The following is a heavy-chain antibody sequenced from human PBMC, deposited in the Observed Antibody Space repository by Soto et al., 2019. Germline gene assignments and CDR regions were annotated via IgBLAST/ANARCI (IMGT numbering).Heavy chain of an antibody. J-gene: IGHJ4*02. CDR1: GGSISSGDYY. Sequence: QVQLQESGPGLVKPSQTLSLTCTVSGGSISSGDYYWSWIRQHPGKGLEWIGYIYYSGSTYYNPSLKSRVTISVDTSKNQFSLKLSSVTAADTAVYYCARECGYGDEPGGLYYFDYWGQGTLVTVSS. D-gene: IGHD4-17*01. CDR3: ARECGYGDEPGGLYYFDY. CDR2: IYYSGST. V-gene: IGHV4-31*03.